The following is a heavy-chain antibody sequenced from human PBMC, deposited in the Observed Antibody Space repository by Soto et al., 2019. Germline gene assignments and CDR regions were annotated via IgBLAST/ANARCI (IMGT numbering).Heavy chain of an antibody. CDR2: ICYNGSNK. D-gene: IGHD3-9*01. Sequence: GGSLRLSCAASGFTFSSYAMSWVRQAPGKGLEWVAVICYNGSNKYYADSVKGRFTISRDNSKNTLYLQMNSLRAEDTAVYYCARGSILTGYYGGYYYYYYMDVWGKGTTVTVSS. CDR3: ARGSILTGYYGGYYYYYYMDV. J-gene: IGHJ6*03. CDR1: GFTFSSYA. V-gene: IGHV3-33*08.